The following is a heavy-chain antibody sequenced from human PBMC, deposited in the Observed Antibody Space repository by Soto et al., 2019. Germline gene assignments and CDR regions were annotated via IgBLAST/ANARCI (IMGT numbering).Heavy chain of an antibody. CDR1: GVTFCNYW. J-gene: IGHJ6*03. Sequence: PGGSLRLSCAASGVTFCNYWMHWVRQAPGKGLVWVSRINSDGTRTNYADSVKGRFTISRDNAENTLYLQMNSLTAEDTAVYYCARVAVGYYYMDVWGKGTTVTSP. V-gene: IGHV3-74*01. CDR2: INSDGTRT. CDR3: ARVAVGYYYMDV.